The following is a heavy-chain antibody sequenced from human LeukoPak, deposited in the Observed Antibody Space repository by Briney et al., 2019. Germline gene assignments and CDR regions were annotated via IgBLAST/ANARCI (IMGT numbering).Heavy chain of an antibody. D-gene: IGHD3-10*01. V-gene: IGHV4-38-2*02. J-gene: IGHJ5*02. CDR3: ARTLLLWFGPFDP. Sequence: PSETLSLTCTVSGYSISSGYYWGWIRQPPGKGLEWIGSIYHSGSTYYNPSLKSRVTISVDTSKNQFSLKLSSVTAADTAVYYCARTLLLWFGPFDPWGQGTLVTVSS. CDR1: GYSISSGYY. CDR2: IYHSGST.